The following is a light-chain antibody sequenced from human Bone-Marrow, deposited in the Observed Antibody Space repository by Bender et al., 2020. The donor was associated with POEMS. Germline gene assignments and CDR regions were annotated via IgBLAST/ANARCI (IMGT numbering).Light chain of an antibody. V-gene: IGLV2-8*01. CDR1: SSDVGGYNY. CDR2: EVN. Sequence: QSALTQPPSASGSPGQSVTISCTGTSSDVGGYNYVSWYQQHPGKAPKLIIFEVNKRPSGVPDRFSGSKSGNTASLAISELQSEDEALYYCSAWDDSLSGWVFGGGTKLTVL. J-gene: IGLJ3*02. CDR3: SAWDDSLSGWV.